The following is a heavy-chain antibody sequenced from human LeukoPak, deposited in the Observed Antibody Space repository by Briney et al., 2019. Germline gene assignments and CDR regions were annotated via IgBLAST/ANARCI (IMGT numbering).Heavy chain of an antibody. V-gene: IGHV4-59*01. CDR2: IYYSGST. D-gene: IGHD2-2*01. J-gene: IGHJ5*02. CDR3: ARAGGDVVVPAAMGWFDP. Sequence: SETLSLTCTVPGGSISSYYWSWIRQPPGKGLEWIGYIYYSGSTNYNPSLKSRVTISVDTSKNQFSLKLSSVTAADTAVYYCARAGGDVVVPAAMGWFDPWGQGTLVTVSS. CDR1: GGSISSYY.